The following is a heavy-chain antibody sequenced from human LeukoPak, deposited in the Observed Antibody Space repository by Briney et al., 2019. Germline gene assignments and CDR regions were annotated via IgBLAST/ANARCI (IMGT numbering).Heavy chain of an antibody. V-gene: IGHV3-74*01. Sequence: PGGSLRLCCAASGFTFSSYWIHWVRQAPGKGLVWVSRIYSDATYYADSVKGRFTISRDNAKNTLYLQMNSLRAEDTAVYYCARESYDSSGYYYGGGFDYWGQGTLVTVSS. CDR1: GFTFSSYW. D-gene: IGHD3-22*01. CDR2: IYSDAT. J-gene: IGHJ4*02. CDR3: ARESYDSSGYYYGGGFDY.